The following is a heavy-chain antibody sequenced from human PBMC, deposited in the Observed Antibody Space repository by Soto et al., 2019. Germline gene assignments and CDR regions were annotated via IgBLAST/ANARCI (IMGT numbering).Heavy chain of an antibody. CDR3: AATYYYDSSGPGPFGY. CDR1: GYRLTDLS. D-gene: IGHD3-22*01. Sequence: GASVKLSCEVSGYRLTDLSMHWVRQAPRKGLEWMGGFDPEDGETIYAQKFQGRVTMTEDTSTDTAYMELSSLRSEDTAVYYCAATYYYDSSGPGPFGYWGQGTLVTSPQ. V-gene: IGHV1-24*01. CDR2: FDPEDGET. J-gene: IGHJ4*02.